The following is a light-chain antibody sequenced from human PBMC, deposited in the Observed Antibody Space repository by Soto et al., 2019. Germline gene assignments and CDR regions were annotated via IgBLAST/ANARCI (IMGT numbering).Light chain of an antibody. J-gene: IGKJ5*01. CDR1: QAVSSSY. CDR3: QQYGSSRIT. CDR2: GAS. Sequence: EIVLTQSPSTLSSFPGDRATLSCSASQAVSSSYLAWYQQXPGQAPRLLIYGASSRANGIPDRFSGSGSGTDFTLTISRLEPEDFAVYYCQQYGSSRITFGQGTRLEIK. V-gene: IGKV3-20*01.